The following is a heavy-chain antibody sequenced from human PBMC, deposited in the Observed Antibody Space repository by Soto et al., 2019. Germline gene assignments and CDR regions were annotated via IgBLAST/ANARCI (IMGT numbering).Heavy chain of an antibody. CDR1: GFTFSSYG. J-gene: IGHJ4*02. V-gene: IGHV3-33*01. CDR3: ATGELGYCSSSSCIDY. D-gene: IGHD2-2*01. Sequence: QVQLVESGGGVVQPGRSLRLSCAASGFTFSSYGMHWVRQAPGKGLEWVAVIWYDGSNKYYADSVKGRFTISRDNSNNTLYLQMNSLRAEDTAVYYCATGELGYCSSSSCIDYWGQGTLVTVSS. CDR2: IWYDGSNK.